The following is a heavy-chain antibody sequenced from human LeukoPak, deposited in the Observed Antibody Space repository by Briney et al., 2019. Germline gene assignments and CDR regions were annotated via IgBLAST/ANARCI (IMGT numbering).Heavy chain of an antibody. CDR1: GFTFSSYA. CDR2: INGSGGST. J-gene: IGHJ4*02. V-gene: IGHV3-23*01. D-gene: IGHD6-19*01. CDR3: AKDGRGWYYFDY. Sequence: GGSLRLSCAASGFTFSSYAMSWVRQAPGKGLEWVSAINGSGGSTYYADSVKGRFTISRDNSKNTLYLQMNSLRAEDTAVYYCAKDGRGWYYFDYWGQGTLVTVSS.